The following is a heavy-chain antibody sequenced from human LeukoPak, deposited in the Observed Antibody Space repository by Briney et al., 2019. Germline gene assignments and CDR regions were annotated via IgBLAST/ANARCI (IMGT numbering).Heavy chain of an antibody. D-gene: IGHD1-26*01. CDR2: IYSGDTT. J-gene: IGHJ5*02. CDR3: AKDRVGATGWDWFDP. Sequence: GGSLRLSCAASGFTVSSNYMSWVRQAPGKGLEWVSVIYSGDTTYYADSVKGRFTISRDTSKNTLYLRMNSLRVEDTAVYYCAKDRVGATGWDWFDPWGQGTLVTVSS. CDR1: GFTVSSNY. V-gene: IGHV3-53*01.